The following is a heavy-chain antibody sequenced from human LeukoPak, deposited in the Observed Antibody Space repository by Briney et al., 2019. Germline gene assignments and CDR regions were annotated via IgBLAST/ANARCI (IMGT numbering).Heavy chain of an antibody. V-gene: IGHV4-34*01. Sequence: PSETLSLTCAVYGGSFSGYYCSWIRQPPGKGLEWIGEINHSGSTNYNPSLKSRVTISVDSSKNQFSLKLTSVTAADSALYYWARQNFVGVTAIRIFDYWGQGTLVTVSS. J-gene: IGHJ4*02. D-gene: IGHD2-21*02. CDR1: GGSFSGYY. CDR3: ARQNFVGVTAIRIFDY. CDR2: INHSGST.